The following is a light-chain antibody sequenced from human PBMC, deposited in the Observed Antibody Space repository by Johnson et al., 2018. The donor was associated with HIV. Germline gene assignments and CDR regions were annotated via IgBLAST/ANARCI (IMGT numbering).Light chain of an antibody. V-gene: IGLV1-51*01. CDR2: DNN. Sequence: QSVLTQPPSVSAAPGQKVTISCSGTGSKIENNYISWYQQLPGRAPKLLIYDNNKRPSGIPDRFSGSKSGTSATLGITGLQPGDEADYYCGTWDSSLSAYVFGTGTKVTVL. CDR1: GSKIENNY. CDR3: GTWDSSLSAYV. J-gene: IGLJ1*01.